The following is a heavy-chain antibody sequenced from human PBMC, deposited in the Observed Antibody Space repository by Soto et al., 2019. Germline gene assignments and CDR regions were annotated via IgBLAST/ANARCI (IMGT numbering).Heavy chain of an antibody. D-gene: IGHD4-17*01. Sequence: GASVKVSCKASGYTFISYGIHWVRQAPGQRLEWMGWINAYNGNTKYSQKFQGRVTITRDTSASTAYMELSSLRSEDTAVYYCARTVGYYYGMDVWGQGTTVTVSS. J-gene: IGHJ6*02. CDR1: GYTFISYG. CDR3: ARTVGYYYGMDV. CDR2: INAYNGNT. V-gene: IGHV1-3*01.